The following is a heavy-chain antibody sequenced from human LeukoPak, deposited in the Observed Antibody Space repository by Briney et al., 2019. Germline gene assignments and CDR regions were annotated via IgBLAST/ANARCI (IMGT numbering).Heavy chain of an antibody. D-gene: IGHD6-13*01. CDR3: ARGISSTWPPFDY. CDR2: INPSGGST. J-gene: IGHJ4*02. Sequence: EASVKVSCKASGYTSTSYYMHWVRQAPGQGLEWMGIINPSGGSTSYAQKFQGRVTLTTDTSTSTVYMELRSLRSDDTAVYFCARGISSTWPPFDYWGQGTLVTVSS. CDR1: GYTSTSYY. V-gene: IGHV1-46*01.